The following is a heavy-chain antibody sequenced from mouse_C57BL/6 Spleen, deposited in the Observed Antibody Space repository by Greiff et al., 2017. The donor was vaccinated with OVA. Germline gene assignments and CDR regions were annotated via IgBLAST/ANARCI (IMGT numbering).Heavy chain of an antibody. CDR1: GYTFTSYW. Sequence: QVQLQQPGAELVRPGTSVKLSCKASGYTFTSYWMHWVKQRPGQGLEWIGVIDPSDSYTNYNQKFKGKATLTVDTSSSTAYMQLSSLTSEDSAVYYCARRGVYDDYDVGAYWGQGTLVTVSA. J-gene: IGHJ3*01. CDR3: ARRGVYDDYDVGAY. V-gene: IGHV1-59*01. D-gene: IGHD2-4*01. CDR2: IDPSDSYT.